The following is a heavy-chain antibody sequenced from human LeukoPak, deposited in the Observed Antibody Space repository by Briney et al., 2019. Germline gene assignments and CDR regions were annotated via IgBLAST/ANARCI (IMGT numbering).Heavy chain of an antibody. Sequence: ASVKVSCKASGYTFTGYYMHWVRQAPGQGLEWMGWINPNSGGTNYARKFQGRVTMTRDTSISTAYMELSRLRSDDTAVYYCARPLTALYCSGGSCTHDAFDIWGQGTMVTVSS. D-gene: IGHD2-15*01. CDR3: ARPLTALYCSGGSCTHDAFDI. CDR1: GYTFTGYY. J-gene: IGHJ3*02. V-gene: IGHV1-2*02. CDR2: INPNSGGT.